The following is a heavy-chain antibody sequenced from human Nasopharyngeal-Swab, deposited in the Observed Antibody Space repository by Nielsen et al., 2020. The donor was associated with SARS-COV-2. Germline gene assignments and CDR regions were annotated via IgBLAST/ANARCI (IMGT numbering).Heavy chain of an antibody. D-gene: IGHD2-21*02. V-gene: IGHV3-30-3*01. CDR3: ARDLDLYRGGDCSPWGGLDY. Sequence: GGSLRLSCAASGFTFSSYAMHWVRQAPGKGLEWVAVISYDGSNKYYADSVKGRFTISRDNSKNTLYLQMNSLRAEDTAVYYCARDLDLYRGGDCSPWGGLDYWGQGTLVTVSS. J-gene: IGHJ4*02. CDR2: ISYDGSNK. CDR1: GFTFSSYA.